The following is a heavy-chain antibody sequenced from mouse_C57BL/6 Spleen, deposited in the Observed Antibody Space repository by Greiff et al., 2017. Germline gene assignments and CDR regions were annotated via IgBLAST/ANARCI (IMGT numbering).Heavy chain of an antibody. Sequence: QVQLQQPGAELVMPGASVKLSCKASGYTFTSYWMHWVKQRPGQGLEWIGEIDPSDSYTNYNQKFKGKSTLTVDKSSSTAYMQLSSLTSEDSAVYYCARSEGNCWYFDVWGTGTTVTVSS. J-gene: IGHJ1*03. CDR3: ARSEGNCWYFDV. D-gene: IGHD2-1*01. CDR2: IDPSDSYT. V-gene: IGHV1-69*01. CDR1: GYTFTSYW.